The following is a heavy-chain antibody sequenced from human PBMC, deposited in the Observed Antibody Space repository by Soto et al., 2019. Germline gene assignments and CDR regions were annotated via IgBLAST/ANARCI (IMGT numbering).Heavy chain of an antibody. CDR1: GYTFTSYG. V-gene: IGHV1-18*01. Sequence: ASVKGSCKASGYTFTSYGISWVRQAPGQGLEWMGWISAYNGNTNYAQKLQGRVTMTTDTSTSTAYMELRSLRSDDTAVYYCARGGSYGDLRNNWFDPWGQGTLVTVSS. J-gene: IGHJ5*02. D-gene: IGHD4-17*01. CDR2: ISAYNGNT. CDR3: ARGGSYGDLRNNWFDP.